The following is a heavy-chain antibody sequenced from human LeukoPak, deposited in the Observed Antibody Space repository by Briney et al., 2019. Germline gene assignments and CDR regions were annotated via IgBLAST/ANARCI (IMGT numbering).Heavy chain of an antibody. CDR2: IYPRDSDT. D-gene: IGHD3-10*01. Sequence: GESLKISGKASGYTFTHQWIGWVRQKSGSGLEWMGIIYPRDSDTRYSPSFQGHVTISADTSINTAYLEWSRLEASDTGIYYCARHSDVIGAIWGQGTLVTVSS. J-gene: IGHJ4*02. CDR3: ARHSDVIGAI. V-gene: IGHV5-51*01. CDR1: GYTFTHQW.